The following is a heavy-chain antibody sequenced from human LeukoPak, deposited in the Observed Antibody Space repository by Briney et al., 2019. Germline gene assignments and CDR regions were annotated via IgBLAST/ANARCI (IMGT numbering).Heavy chain of an antibody. J-gene: IGHJ6*03. CDR1: GGSFSGYY. CDR3: ARVRGYSYGYGPYYYYYMDV. CDR2: INHSGST. D-gene: IGHD5-18*01. Sequence: SETLSLTCAVYGGSFSGYYWSWIRQPPGKGLEWIGEINHSGSTNYNPSLKSRVTISVDTSKNQFSLKLSSVTAADTAVYYCARVRGYSYGYGPYYYYYMDVWGKGTTVTVSS. V-gene: IGHV4-34*01.